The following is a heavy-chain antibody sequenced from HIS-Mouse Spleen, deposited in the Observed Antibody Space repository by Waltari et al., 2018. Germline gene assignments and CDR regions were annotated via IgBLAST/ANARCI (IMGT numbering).Heavy chain of an antibody. Sequence: QLQLQESGPGLVTPSETLSLTCTVSGGSISSSSYYWDWIRQPPGKGLEWIGSIYYSGSTYYNPSLKSRVTISVDTSKNQFSLKLSSVTAADTAVYYCAREIPYSSSWYDWYFDLWGRDTLVTVSS. J-gene: IGHJ2*01. D-gene: IGHD6-13*01. CDR2: IYYSGST. V-gene: IGHV4-39*07. CDR1: GGSISSSSYY. CDR3: AREIPYSSSWYDWYFDL.